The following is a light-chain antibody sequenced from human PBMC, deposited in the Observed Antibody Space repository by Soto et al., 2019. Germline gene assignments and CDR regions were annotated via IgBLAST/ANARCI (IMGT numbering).Light chain of an antibody. CDR1: QSISSW. CDR3: QQYNSYSPT. J-gene: IGKJ1*01. CDR2: DAS. Sequence: DIQMTQCPSTLSASVGDRVTITCRASQSISSWLAWYQQKPGKAPKLLIYDASSLESGVTSRFSGSGSGTEFTLTISSLQPDDFATYYCQQYNSYSPTFGQGTKVDIK. V-gene: IGKV1-5*01.